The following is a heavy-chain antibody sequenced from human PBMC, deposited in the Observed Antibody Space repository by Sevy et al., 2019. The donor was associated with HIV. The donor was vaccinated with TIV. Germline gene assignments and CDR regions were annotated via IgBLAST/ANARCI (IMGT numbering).Heavy chain of an antibody. D-gene: IGHD6-19*01. CDR3: ARGWQQWSADY. CDR1: GFTFNKYA. CDR2: LSDAGSIA. Sequence: GGSLRLSCAASGFTFNKYAMTWVRQAPGKGLDWVSSLSDAGSIAYYAGSVKGRFTISRDNSKSTLYLEMNNLRADDTAVYYCARGWQQWSADYWGQGTLVTVSS. J-gene: IGHJ4*02. V-gene: IGHV3-23*01.